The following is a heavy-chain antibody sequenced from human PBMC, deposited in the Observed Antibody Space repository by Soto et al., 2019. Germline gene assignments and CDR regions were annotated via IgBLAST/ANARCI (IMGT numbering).Heavy chain of an antibody. V-gene: IGHV1-18*01. CDR1: GYTFTSYG. Sequence: ASVKVSCQASGYTFTSYGVSWVRQAPGQGLEWMGWISAYNGNTNYAQKLQGRVTMTTDTSTSTAYMELRSLRSDDTAVYYCARDGSGHNYYYYMDVWGKGTTVTV. J-gene: IGHJ6*03. CDR2: ISAYNGNT. CDR3: ARDGSGHNYYYYMDV. D-gene: IGHD2-2*03.